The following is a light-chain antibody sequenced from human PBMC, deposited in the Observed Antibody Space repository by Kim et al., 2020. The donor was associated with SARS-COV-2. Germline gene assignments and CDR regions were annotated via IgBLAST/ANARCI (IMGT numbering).Light chain of an antibody. CDR3: NSRDSNNNVL. J-gene: IGLJ2*01. Sequence: SSELTQDPAVSVALGQTVRITCQGESLRSYYATWYQQKPGQAPILVIYGKNNRPSGIPDRFSGSSSGNTASLTSTGTQAGDEADYYCNSRDSNNNVLFGGGTQLTVL. V-gene: IGLV3-19*01. CDR1: SLRSYY. CDR2: GKN.